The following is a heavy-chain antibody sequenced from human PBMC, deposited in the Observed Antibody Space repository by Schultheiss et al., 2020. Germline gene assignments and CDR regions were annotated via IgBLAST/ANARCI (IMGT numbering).Heavy chain of an antibody. J-gene: IGHJ6*03. Sequence: GGSLRLSCAASGFTFSNSDMNWVRQAPGKGLEYVSAISTNGGTTFYANSVQGRFTISRDNSKNTLFLQMGSLGAEDMAVYFCARDGYYYGEYGAPHYYHMDVWGKGTTVTVSS. V-gene: IGHV3-64*01. CDR1: GFTFSNSD. CDR3: ARDGYYYGEYGAPHYYHMDV. CDR2: ISTNGGTT. D-gene: IGHD5-18*01.